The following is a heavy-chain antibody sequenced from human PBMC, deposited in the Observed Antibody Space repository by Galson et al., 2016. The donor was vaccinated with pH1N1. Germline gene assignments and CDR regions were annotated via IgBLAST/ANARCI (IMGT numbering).Heavy chain of an antibody. V-gene: IGHV4-39*01. CDR1: GGSVGSDCY. CDR2: IYYSGST. D-gene: IGHD4-17*01. Sequence: ETLSLTCSVSGGSVGSDCYWGWIRQPPGKGLEWIGSIYYSGSTYYNPSLRGRVTISMDTSRNQLSLMLTSATAADTAVYYCARPSRNFGDYAYWGQGTLVAVSS. J-gene: IGHJ4*02. CDR3: ARPSRNFGDYAY.